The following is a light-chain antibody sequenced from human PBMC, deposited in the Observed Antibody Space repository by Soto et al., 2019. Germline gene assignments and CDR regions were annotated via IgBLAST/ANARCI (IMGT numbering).Light chain of an antibody. Sequence: EIVLTQSPGILSLSPGERATLTCRASQKIRTSYFSWYQQRPGQAPSLLIYGSSKRATDVADRFSGSGSGKDFTLTISRMEPEDFVVYYCQQCDTSPPTFGQGTKLEI. CDR3: QQCDTSPPT. CDR1: QKIRTSY. J-gene: IGKJ2*01. V-gene: IGKV3-20*01. CDR2: GSS.